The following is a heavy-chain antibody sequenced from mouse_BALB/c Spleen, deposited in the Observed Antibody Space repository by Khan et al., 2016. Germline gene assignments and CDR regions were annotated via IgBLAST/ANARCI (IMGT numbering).Heavy chain of an antibody. CDR1: GYSITSDYA. CDR2: ISYSGST. D-gene: IGHD2-3*01. CDR3: ARIGGSYDSYYDFDY. J-gene: IGHJ2*01. Sequence: EVQLQESGPGLVKPSQSLSLTCTVTGYSITSDYAWNWIRQFPGNKLEWMGYISYSGSTSYNPSLNSRISITRDKSKNQVFLQLNSVTTEDTATYCCARIGGSYDSYYDFDYWGQGTTLTVSS. V-gene: IGHV3-2*02.